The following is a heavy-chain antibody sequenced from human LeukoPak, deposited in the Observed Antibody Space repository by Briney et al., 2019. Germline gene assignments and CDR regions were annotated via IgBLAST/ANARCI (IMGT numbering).Heavy chain of an antibody. D-gene: IGHD3-22*01. CDR2: MCSRGSFI. V-gene: IGHV3-11*04. CDR1: GFPFSDFY. CDR3: ARDTEPYYYDSSGYFYYFDY. J-gene: IGHJ4*02. Sequence: GGPLRLSCAASGFPFSDFYMTWIRQAPGKGLEWVSSMCSRGSFIFYSESVKGRFTISRDNARDSLYLQMNSLRDEDTAVYYCARDTEPYYYDSSGYFYYFDYWGQGTLVTVSS.